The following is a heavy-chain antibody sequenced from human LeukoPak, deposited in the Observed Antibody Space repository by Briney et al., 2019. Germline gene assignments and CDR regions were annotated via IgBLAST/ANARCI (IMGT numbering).Heavy chain of an antibody. J-gene: IGHJ4*02. CDR2: IYYSGST. D-gene: IGHD1-26*01. CDR3: ARRGTRGSYPY. Sequence: SETLSLTCTVSGGSISSYYWSWIRQPPGKGLEWIGYIYYSGSTNYNPSLKSRVTISVDTSKNQFSLKLSSVTAADTAVYYCARRGTRGSYPYWGQGTLVTVSS. CDR1: GGSISSYY. V-gene: IGHV4-59*01.